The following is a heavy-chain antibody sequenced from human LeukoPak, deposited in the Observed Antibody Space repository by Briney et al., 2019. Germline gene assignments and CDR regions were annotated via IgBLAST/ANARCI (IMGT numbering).Heavy chain of an antibody. CDR1: GFTFTSYG. CDR2: IRYDGNNK. Sequence: PGGSLRLSCEASGFTFTSYGMHWVRQAPGKGLEWVAFIRYDGNNKYYADSVRGRFTISRDTSKNTLYLQMIGLRAEDTALYYCAKDGGWFGTDYFHYMDVWGKGTTVTVSS. J-gene: IGHJ6*03. CDR3: AKDGGWFGTDYFHYMDV. D-gene: IGHD3-10*01. V-gene: IGHV3-30*02.